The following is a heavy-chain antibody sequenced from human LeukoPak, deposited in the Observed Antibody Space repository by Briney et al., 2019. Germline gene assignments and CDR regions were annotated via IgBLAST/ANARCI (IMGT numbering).Heavy chain of an antibody. CDR3: ARGYCSGGSCYAGWFDP. J-gene: IGHJ5*02. CDR1: GYTFTSYA. CDR2: INTNTGNP. V-gene: IGHV7-4-1*02. D-gene: IGHD2-15*01. Sequence: ASVKVSCKASGYTFTSYAMNWVRQAPGQGLEWMGWINTNTGNPTYAQGFTGRFVFSLDTSVSTAYLQISSLRAEDTAVYYCARGYCSGGSCYAGWFDPWGQGTLVTVSS.